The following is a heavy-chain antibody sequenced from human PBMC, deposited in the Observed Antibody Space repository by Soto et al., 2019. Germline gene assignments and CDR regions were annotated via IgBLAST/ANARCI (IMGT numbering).Heavy chain of an antibody. CDR2: IYYSGST. CDR1: GCSISSSSYY. J-gene: IGHJ4*02. V-gene: IGHV4-39*01. D-gene: IGHD3-3*01. CDR3: ARQLSLIFGVVTYYFDY. Sequence: ETLSLTCAVAGCSISSSSYYWGWIRQPPGKGLEWIGSIYYSGSTYYNPSLKSRVTISVDTSKNQFSLKLSSVTAADTAVYYCARQLSLIFGVVTYYFDYWGQGTLVTVSS.